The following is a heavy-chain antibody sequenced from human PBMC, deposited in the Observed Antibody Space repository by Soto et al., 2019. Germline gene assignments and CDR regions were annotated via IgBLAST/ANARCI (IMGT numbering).Heavy chain of an antibody. CDR1: GVSLTTSGVG. Sequence: QITLKESGPTLWKPPQTLPLTCTFSGVSLTTSGVGVGWFRQPPGKALEWLALIYWDDDKRYSPSLKSRLTLTKDTSKNQVVLTMTNMDPADTATYFCAHRTTTVTWWFDPWGQGTLVPVS. D-gene: IGHD4-17*01. J-gene: IGHJ5*02. V-gene: IGHV2-5*02. CDR2: IYWDDDK. CDR3: AHRTTTVTWWFDP.